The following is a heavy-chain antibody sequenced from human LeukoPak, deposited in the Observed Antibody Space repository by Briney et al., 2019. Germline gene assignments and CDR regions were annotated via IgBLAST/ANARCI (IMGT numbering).Heavy chain of an antibody. CDR2: IWYDGSNK. CDR3: AKGCCSGGSCYSSDWFDP. V-gene: IGHV3-33*06. D-gene: IGHD2-15*01. CDR1: GFTFSSYG. J-gene: IGHJ5*02. Sequence: GRSLRLSCAASGFTFSSYGMHWVRQAPGKGLEWVAVIWYDGSNKYYADSVKGRFTISRDNSKNTLYLQMNSLRAEDTAVYYCAKGCCSGGSCYSSDWFDPWGQGTLVTVSS.